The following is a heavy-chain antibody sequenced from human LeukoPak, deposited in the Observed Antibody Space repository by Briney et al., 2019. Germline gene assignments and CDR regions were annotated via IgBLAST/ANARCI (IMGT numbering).Heavy chain of an antibody. J-gene: IGHJ4*02. D-gene: IGHD6-6*01. CDR1: GFTFSSYG. CDR3: AKARSKYSSLPEVV. Sequence: GGSLRLSCAASGFTFSSYGMHWVRQAPGKGLEWVAVISYDGSNKYYADSVKGRFTISRDNSKNTLYLQMNSLRAEDTAVYYCAKARSKYSSLPEVVWGQGTLVTVSS. CDR2: ISYDGSNK. V-gene: IGHV3-30*18.